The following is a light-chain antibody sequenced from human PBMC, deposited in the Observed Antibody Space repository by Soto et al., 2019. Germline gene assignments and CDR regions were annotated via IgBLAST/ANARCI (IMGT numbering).Light chain of an antibody. J-gene: IGKJ5*01. Sequence: EIVFTQSPGTPYLSPGERATLSCRASRTVNQHLAWYQQKPAQAPRLLIYDASIRANGIPASFSASGSGTDLTLTISSLEPEDFAVYYGQQRSDWPTITFGQGTRLENK. CDR1: RTVNQH. CDR3: QQRSDWPTIT. V-gene: IGKV3-11*01. CDR2: DAS.